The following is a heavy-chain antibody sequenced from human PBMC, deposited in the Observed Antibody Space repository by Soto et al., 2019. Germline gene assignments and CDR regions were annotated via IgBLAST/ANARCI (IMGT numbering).Heavy chain of an antibody. CDR2: INHSGST. CDR1: GGSFSGYY. J-gene: IGHJ4*02. CDR3: AGVGLGIASAGTLGY. V-gene: IGHV4-34*01. D-gene: IGHD6-13*01. Sequence: QVQLQQWGAGLLKPSETLSLTCAVYGGSFSGYYWRWIRQPPGKWLACSGEINHSGSTNYNPSLKSRGTIPVDTSKNQCSLKMSSVPAADTAVYYCAGVGLGIASAGTLGYWGQGTLVTVSS.